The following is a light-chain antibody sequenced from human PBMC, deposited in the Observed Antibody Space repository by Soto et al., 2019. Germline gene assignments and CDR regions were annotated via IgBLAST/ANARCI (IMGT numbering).Light chain of an antibody. CDR3: SSYTSISTLLYV. CDR1: SSDVGGYNY. Sequence: QSALTQPASVSGSPGQSITISCTGTSSDVGGYNYVSWYQQHPGKAHKLMIYDVSNRPSGVSNRFSGSKSGNTASLTISGLPAEDEADYYCSSYTSISTLLYVFGTGTKLTVL. J-gene: IGLJ1*01. V-gene: IGLV2-14*01. CDR2: DVS.